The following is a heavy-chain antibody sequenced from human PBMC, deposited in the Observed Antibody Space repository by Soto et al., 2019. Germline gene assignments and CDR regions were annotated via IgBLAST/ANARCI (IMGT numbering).Heavy chain of an antibody. CDR3: VRVGVGIGNHFDS. D-gene: IGHD1-26*01. CDR1: SGSIGGFY. Sequence: SETLSLTCSVSSGSIGGFYWTWIRQPPGKILEWIGYIHYSGRTDYNPSLTSRATTSVDTSKNQFSLNLKSITAADTAVYYCVRVGVGIGNHFDSWGRGTLVTVSS. J-gene: IGHJ4*02. V-gene: IGHV4-59*12. CDR2: IHYSGRT.